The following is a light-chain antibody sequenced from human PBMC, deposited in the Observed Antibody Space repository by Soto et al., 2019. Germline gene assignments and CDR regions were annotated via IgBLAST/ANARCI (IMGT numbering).Light chain of an antibody. CDR1: QSISSSY. Sequence: EIVLTQSPGTLSLSPGERATLSCRASQSISSSYLAWYQQRPGQAPRLLIFGASYRATGIPDRFSGSGSGTDFTLTISRLEPEDFAVYYCQQYSRSPPEFTFGAGTDVDSK. V-gene: IGKV3-20*01. CDR2: GAS. J-gene: IGKJ3*01. CDR3: QQYSRSPPEFT.